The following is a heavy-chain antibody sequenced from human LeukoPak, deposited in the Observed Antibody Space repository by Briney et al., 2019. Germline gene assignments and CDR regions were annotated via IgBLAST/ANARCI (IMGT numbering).Heavy chain of an antibody. V-gene: IGHV3-23*01. CDR1: GFTFSSYG. Sequence: GGSLRLSCAASGFTFSSYGMSWVRQAPGKGLEWVSAISGSGGSTYYSDSVKGRFTISRDNSKSTLYLQMNSLRAEDTAVYYCAKAPRRYYGSRSYSVGPNWFDPWGQGTLVTVSS. J-gene: IGHJ5*02. D-gene: IGHD3-10*01. CDR3: AKAPRRYYGSRSYSVGPNWFDP. CDR2: ISGSGGST.